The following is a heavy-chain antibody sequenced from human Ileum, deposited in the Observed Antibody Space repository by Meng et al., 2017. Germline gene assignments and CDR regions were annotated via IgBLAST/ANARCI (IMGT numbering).Heavy chain of an antibody. J-gene: IGHJ5*02. V-gene: IGHV6-1*01. Sequence: VQLHQLVTGLVKPSQTLSLTGATSGAKFPRSNTSLNWIRQSPSRGLEWLGRTYYTSKWNNDYAVSVRSRITINADTSKSQSSLHLNSVTPEDTAVYYCARGFWKSGFDSWGQGTLVTVSS. CDR3: ARGFWKSGFDS. CDR2: TYYTSKWNN. CDR1: GAKFPRSNTS. D-gene: IGHD3-3*01.